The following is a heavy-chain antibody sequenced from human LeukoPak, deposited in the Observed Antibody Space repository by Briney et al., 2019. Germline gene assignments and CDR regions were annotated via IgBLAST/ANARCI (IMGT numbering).Heavy chain of an antibody. CDR2: INPNSGGT. CDR3: ARDGYSSSSLNIDY. Sequence: ASVEVSCKASGYIFTGYYMHWVRQAPGQGLEWMGWINPNSGGTNYAQKFQGRVTMTRDTSISTAYMELSRLRSDDTAVYYCARDGYSSSSLNIDYWGQGTLVTVSS. V-gene: IGHV1-2*02. J-gene: IGHJ4*02. D-gene: IGHD6-6*01. CDR1: GYIFTGYY.